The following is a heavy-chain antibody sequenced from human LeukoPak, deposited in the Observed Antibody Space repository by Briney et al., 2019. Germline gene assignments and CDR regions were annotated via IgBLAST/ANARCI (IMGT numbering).Heavy chain of an antibody. CDR3: ARVSYDSSGYYLGSFDY. D-gene: IGHD3-22*01. V-gene: IGHV4-30-4*02. J-gene: IGHJ4*02. CDR2: IYYSGST. CDR1: GASISSGDYY. Sequence: NPSETLSLTCTVAGASISSGDYYWSWIRQPPGKGLEWIGYIYYSGSTYYNPSLKSRFTISVDTSKNQFSLKLSSVTAADTAVYCCARVSYDSSGYYLGSFDYWGQGTLVTVSS.